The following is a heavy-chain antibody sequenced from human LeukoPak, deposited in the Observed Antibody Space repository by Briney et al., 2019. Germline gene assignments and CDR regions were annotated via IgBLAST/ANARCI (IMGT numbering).Heavy chain of an antibody. Sequence: KPSETLSLTCTVSGGSISSYYWSRIRQPPGKGLEWIGYIYYSGSTNYNPSLKSRVTISVDTSKNQFSLKLSSVTAADTAVYYCARESNLFGVADDAFDIWGQGTMVTVSS. V-gene: IGHV4-59*01. D-gene: IGHD3-3*01. CDR1: GGSISSYY. J-gene: IGHJ3*02. CDR2: IYYSGST. CDR3: ARESNLFGVADDAFDI.